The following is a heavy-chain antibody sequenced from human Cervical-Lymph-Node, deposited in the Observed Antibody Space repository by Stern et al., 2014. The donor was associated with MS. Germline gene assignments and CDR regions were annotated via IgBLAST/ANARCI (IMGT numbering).Heavy chain of an antibody. CDR3: ARAIFGVNTAAMAPDAFDT. Sequence: EVQLVESGAGLIQPGGSLRLSCAAPGFTVSNNYMSWVRQAPGKGLEWVSLIYTDDSTYYAGPEKGRFTTSRDSSKNKLFLQMNSLRAEDTALYYCARAIFGVNTAAMAPDAFDTWGQGTMVTVSS. CDR2: IYTDDST. CDR1: GFTVSNNY. J-gene: IGHJ3*02. D-gene: IGHD3-3*01. V-gene: IGHV3-53*01.